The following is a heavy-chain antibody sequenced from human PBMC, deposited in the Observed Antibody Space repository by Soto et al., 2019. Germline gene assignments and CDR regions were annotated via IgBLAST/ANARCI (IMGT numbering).Heavy chain of an antibody. CDR2: INHSGST. D-gene: IGHD3-10*01. Sequence: SETLSLTCAAYGGSFSGYYWSWIRQPPGKGLEWIGEINHSGSTNYNPSLKSRVTISVDTSKNQFSLKLSSVTAADTAVYYCARGRGYGSGSYCRGYYYYGMDVWGQGTTVTVSS. J-gene: IGHJ6*02. CDR3: ARGRGYGSGSYCRGYYYYGMDV. V-gene: IGHV4-34*01. CDR1: GGSFSGYY.